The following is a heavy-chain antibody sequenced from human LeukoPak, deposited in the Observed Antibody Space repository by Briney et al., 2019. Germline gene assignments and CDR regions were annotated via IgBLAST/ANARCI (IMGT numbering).Heavy chain of an antibody. J-gene: IGHJ6*02. CDR1: GFTFSSYA. CDR3: AKDYRNYATYYYGSGGYLTSVGHYYYYYGMDV. D-gene: IGHD3-10*01. Sequence: GALRLSCAASGFTFSSYAMSWVRQAPGKGLEWVSAISGSGGSTYYADSVKGRFTISRDNSKNTLYLQMNSLRAEDTAVYYCAKDYRNYATYYYGSGGYLTSVGHYYYYYGMDVWGQGTTVTVSS. CDR2: ISGSGGST. V-gene: IGHV3-23*01.